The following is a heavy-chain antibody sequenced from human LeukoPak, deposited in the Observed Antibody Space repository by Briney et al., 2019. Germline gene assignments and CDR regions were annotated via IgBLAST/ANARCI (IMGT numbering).Heavy chain of an antibody. D-gene: IGHD6-13*01. CDR2: INPNSGGT. Sequence: ASVKVSCKASGYTFTGYYMHWVRQAPGQGLEWMGWINPNSGGTNYAQKFQGRVTMTRDTSISTAYMELSRLRSDGTAVYYCAVTEGIATPFDYWGQGTLVTVSS. V-gene: IGHV1-2*02. J-gene: IGHJ4*02. CDR1: GYTFTGYY. CDR3: AVTEGIATPFDY.